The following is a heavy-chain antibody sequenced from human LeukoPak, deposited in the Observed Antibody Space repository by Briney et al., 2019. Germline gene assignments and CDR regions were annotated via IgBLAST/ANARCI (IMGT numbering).Heavy chain of an antibody. CDR3: ATEFWGSGGAFDI. V-gene: IGHV3-43*01. CDR1: VFSFDDYT. D-gene: IGHD3-16*01. J-gene: IGHJ3*02. CDR2: INWDGGST. Sequence: GGSLRLSCAASVFSFDDYTMHWVRQAPGKGLEWVSLINWDGGSTYYADSVEGRFTISRDNSKNSLYLQMNSLRTEDTALYYCATEFWGSGGAFDIWGQGTMVTVSS.